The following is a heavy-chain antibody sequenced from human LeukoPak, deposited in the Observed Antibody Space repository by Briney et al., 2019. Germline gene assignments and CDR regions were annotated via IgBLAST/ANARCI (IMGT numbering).Heavy chain of an antibody. D-gene: IGHD2-15*01. J-gene: IGHJ3*02. CDR3: AKRRRPSGGAYDM. Sequence: GGSLRLSCAASGFTFDTSVMGWVRQAPGRGLKWISDISASDGRTFYADSVKGRFTISRDNSKDTLYLQMNSLRAEDTALYYCAKRRRPSGGAYDMWGPGTMVTVSS. CDR2: ISASDGRT. CDR1: GFTFDTSV. V-gene: IGHV3-23*01.